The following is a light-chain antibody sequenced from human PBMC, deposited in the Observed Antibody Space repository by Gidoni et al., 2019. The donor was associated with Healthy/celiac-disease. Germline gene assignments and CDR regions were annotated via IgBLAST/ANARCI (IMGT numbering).Light chain of an antibody. J-gene: IGKJ2*01. CDR3: PQYSNWPPYT. CDR1: QSVSSN. V-gene: IGKV3-15*01. Sequence: EIVMTQQPATLSVTPGERATLSCRSSQSVSSNLAWYQQKPGPAPRLLIYGASTRATGIPARFGGSGSGPEFPLPISSLQSDDFAVYYCPQYSNWPPYTFGQGTKLEIK. CDR2: GAS.